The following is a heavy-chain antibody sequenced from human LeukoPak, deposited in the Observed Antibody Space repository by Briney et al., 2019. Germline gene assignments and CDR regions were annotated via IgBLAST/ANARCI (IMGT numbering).Heavy chain of an antibody. D-gene: IGHD3-22*01. CDR2: IIPILGIA. V-gene: IGHV1-69*04. CDR3: ARGEAPYYYDSSGSGAFDI. J-gene: IGHJ3*02. CDR1: GGTFSSYA. Sequence: SVKVSCKASGGTFSSYAISWVRQAPGQGLEWMGRIIPILGIANYVQKFQGRVTITADKSTSTAYMELSSLRSEDTAVYYCARGEAPYYYDSSGSGAFDIWGQGTMVTVSS.